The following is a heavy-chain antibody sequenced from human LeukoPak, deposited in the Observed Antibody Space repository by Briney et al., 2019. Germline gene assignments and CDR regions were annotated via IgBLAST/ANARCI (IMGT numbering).Heavy chain of an antibody. CDR1: GFTFSSYA. CDR2: ITGSGGSA. Sequence: PGGSLRLSCAASGFTFSSYAMTWVRQAPGEGLEWVSAITGSGGSAYYADSVKGRFTISRDNSKNTVYLQMNSLRAEDTAVYYCAKRLGSSWSTTYGLDVWGQGTTVTVSS. CDR3: AKRLGSSWSTTYGLDV. J-gene: IGHJ6*02. D-gene: IGHD6-13*01. V-gene: IGHV3-23*01.